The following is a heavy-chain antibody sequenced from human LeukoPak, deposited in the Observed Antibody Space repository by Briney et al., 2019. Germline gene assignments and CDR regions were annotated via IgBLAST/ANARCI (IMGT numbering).Heavy chain of an antibody. CDR2: ISYDGSNK. V-gene: IGHV3-30*18. D-gene: IGHD3-3*01. Sequence: GGSLRLSCAASGFXFSSYGMHWVRQAPGKGLEWVAVISYDGSNKYYADSVKGRFTISRDNSKNTLYLQMNSLRAEDTAVYYCAKDRKVFWSGYYPRDFDYWGQGTLVTVSS. CDR3: AKDRKVFWSGYYPRDFDY. CDR1: GFXFSSYG. J-gene: IGHJ4*02.